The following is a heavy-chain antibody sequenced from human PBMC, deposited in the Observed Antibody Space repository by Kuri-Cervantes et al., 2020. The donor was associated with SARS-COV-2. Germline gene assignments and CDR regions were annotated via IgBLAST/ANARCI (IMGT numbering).Heavy chain of an antibody. V-gene: IGHV1-2*04. CDR1: GGTFSSYA. CDR2: INPNSGGT. J-gene: IGHJ6*02. D-gene: IGHD6-13*01. Sequence: ASVKVSCKASGGTFSSYAISWVRQAPGQGLEWMGWINPNSGGTNYAQKFQGWVTMTRDTSISTAYMELSSLRSEDTAVYYCAAEKAAAGTGWPYYYYGMDVWGQGTTVTVSS. CDR3: AAEKAAAGTGWPYYYYGMDV.